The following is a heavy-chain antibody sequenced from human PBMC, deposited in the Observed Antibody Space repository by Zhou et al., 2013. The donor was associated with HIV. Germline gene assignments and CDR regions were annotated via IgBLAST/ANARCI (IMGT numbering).Heavy chain of an antibody. J-gene: IGHJ4*02. V-gene: IGHV1-69*01. D-gene: IGHD4-17*01. CDR2: IIPIFGTP. CDR1: GYSFTGHY. CDR3: ARVPRDYGRLRD. Sequence: QVQLIQSGAEVKKPGASVKVSCKASGYSFTGHYMHWVRQAPGQGLEWMGGIIPIFGTPNYAQQFQDRLAITADESTYTAYMELSSLRSDDTAVYFCARVPRDYGRLRDWGQGTLVTVSS.